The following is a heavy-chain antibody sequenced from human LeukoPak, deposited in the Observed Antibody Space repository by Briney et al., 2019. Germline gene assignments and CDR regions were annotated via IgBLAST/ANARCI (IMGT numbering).Heavy chain of an antibody. D-gene: IGHD1-26*01. J-gene: IGHJ4*02. CDR2: IYPGDSDT. CDR1: GYSFTSYW. V-gene: IGHV5-51*01. Sequence: GESLKISCKGSGYSFTSYWIGWVRQMPGKGLEWMGIIYPGDSDTRYSPSFQGQVSISADKSISTAYLQWSSLKASDTAIYYCARQLPPSGIYPVASDYWGQGTLVTVSS. CDR3: ARQLPPSGIYPVASDY.